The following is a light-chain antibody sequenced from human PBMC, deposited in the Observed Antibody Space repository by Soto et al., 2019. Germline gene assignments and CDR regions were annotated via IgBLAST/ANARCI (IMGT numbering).Light chain of an antibody. CDR1: QSISTW. Sequence: DIQMTQSPSTLSASVGDRVTITCRASQSISTWLAWYQQKPGNAPKLLIFDASNLESGVPSRFSGSGSGTEVSPTIDSLQPDDFATYYCQQYNIDSRTCGQGTELDIK. CDR3: QQYNIDSRT. J-gene: IGKJ1*01. CDR2: DAS. V-gene: IGKV1-5*01.